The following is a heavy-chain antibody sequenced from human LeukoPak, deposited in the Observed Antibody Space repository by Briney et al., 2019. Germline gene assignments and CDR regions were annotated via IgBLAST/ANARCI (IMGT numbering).Heavy chain of an antibody. CDR1: GYSISSGYY. Sequence: SETLSLTCTVSGYSISSGYYWGRIRQPPGKGLEWIGSIYHSGSTYYNPSLKSRVTISVDTSKNQFSLKLSSVTAADTAVYYCARVLNWISREDYWGQGTLVTVSS. CDR3: ARVLNWISREDY. CDR2: IYHSGST. V-gene: IGHV4-38-2*02. D-gene: IGHD2-2*03. J-gene: IGHJ4*02.